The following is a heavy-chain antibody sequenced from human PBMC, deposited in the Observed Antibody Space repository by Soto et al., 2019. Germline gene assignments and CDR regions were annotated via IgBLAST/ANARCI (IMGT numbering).Heavy chain of an antibody. D-gene: IGHD1-26*01. CDR1: GFTFDDYT. CDR2: ISWDGGST. Sequence: LRLSCAASGFTFDDYTMHWVRQAPGKGLEWVSLISWDGGSTYYADSVKGRFTISRDNSKNSLYLQMNSLRTEDTALYYCAKARGATNSFDYWGQGTLVTVSS. V-gene: IGHV3-43*01. CDR3: AKARGATNSFDY. J-gene: IGHJ4*02.